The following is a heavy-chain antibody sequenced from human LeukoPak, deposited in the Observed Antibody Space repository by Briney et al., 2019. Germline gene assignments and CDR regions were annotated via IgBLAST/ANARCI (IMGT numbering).Heavy chain of an antibody. CDR3: ATEGKMVRGVYTDY. CDR2: INPNSGGT. V-gene: IGHV1-2*02. J-gene: IGHJ4*02. CDR1: GYTFTGYY. Sequence: GASVKVSCKASGYTFTGYYMHWVRQAPGQGLEWMGWINPNSGGTNYAQKFQGRVTMTRDTSISTAYMELSSLRSEDTAIYYCATEGKMVRGVYTDYWGQGTLVTVFS. D-gene: IGHD3-10*01.